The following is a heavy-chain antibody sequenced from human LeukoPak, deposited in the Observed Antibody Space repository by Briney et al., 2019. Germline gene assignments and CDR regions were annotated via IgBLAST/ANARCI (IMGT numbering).Heavy chain of an antibody. CDR2: ISGSGGST. J-gene: IGHJ4*02. CDR1: GFTFSSYA. V-gene: IGHV3-23*01. D-gene: IGHD1-1*01. Sequence: GGSLRLSCAASGFTFSSYAMSWVRQAPGKGLEWVSAISGSGGSTYYADSVKGRFTISRDNSKHTLYLQMNSLRDEDTAGYYCAKLPYTDQTAYFDYWGQGTLVTVSS. CDR3: AKLPYTDQTAYFDY.